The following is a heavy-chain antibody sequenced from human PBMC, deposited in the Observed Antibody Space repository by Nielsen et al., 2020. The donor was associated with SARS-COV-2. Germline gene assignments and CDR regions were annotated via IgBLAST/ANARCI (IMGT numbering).Heavy chain of an antibody. V-gene: IGHV1-8*02. CDR2: MNPNSGNT. D-gene: IGHD6-19*01. CDR3: ARVLAVAGIGMDV. J-gene: IGHJ6*02. Sequence: ASVKVSCKASGYTFTSYYMHWVRQTTGQGLEWMGWMNPNSGNTGYAQKFQGRVTMTRNTSISTAYMELSSLRSEDTAVYYCARVLAVAGIGMDVWGQGTTVTVSS. CDR1: GYTFTSYY.